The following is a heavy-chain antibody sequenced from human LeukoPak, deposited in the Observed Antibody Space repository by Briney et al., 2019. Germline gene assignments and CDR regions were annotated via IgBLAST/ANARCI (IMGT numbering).Heavy chain of an antibody. CDR3: AKLYSSGWYEVYFHH. J-gene: IGHJ1*01. V-gene: IGHV3-33*06. D-gene: IGHD6-19*01. CDR1: GFTFSSYG. Sequence: PGRSLRLSCAASGFTFSSYGMHWVRQAPGKGLEWVAVIWYDGSNKYYADSVKGRFTISRDNSKNMLYLQMNSLRAEDTALYYCAKLYSSGWYEVYFHHWGQGTLVTVSS. CDR2: IWYDGSNK.